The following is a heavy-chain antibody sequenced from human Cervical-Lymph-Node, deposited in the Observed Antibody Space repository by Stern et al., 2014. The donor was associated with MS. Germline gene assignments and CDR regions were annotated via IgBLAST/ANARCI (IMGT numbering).Heavy chain of an antibody. V-gene: IGHV2-26*01. CDR1: GLSLSNPRMG. J-gene: IGHJ5*02. Sequence: ESGPVLVKPTETLTLTCSVSGLSLSNPRMGVSWIRQPPGKALEWLAHIFSTDEKSYSTSLESRLTISRGTSKSQVVLTMTNMDPVDTATYYCARSYSGTYLDWFDPWGQGTLGTVS. D-gene: IGHD1-26*01. CDR2: IFSTDEK. CDR3: ARSYSGTYLDWFDP.